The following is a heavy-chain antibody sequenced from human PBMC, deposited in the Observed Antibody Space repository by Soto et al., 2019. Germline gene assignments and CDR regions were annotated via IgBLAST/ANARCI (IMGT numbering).Heavy chain of an antibody. Sequence: PGGSMRISCAASGFTFSSYAMSWVLQAPGKGLEWVSAISGSGGSTYYADSVKGRFTISRDNSKNTLYLQMNSLRADDTAVYYCAKDTYLYFGESDFDYWGQGTLVTVSS. CDR2: ISGSGGST. V-gene: IGHV3-23*01. J-gene: IGHJ4*02. CDR3: AKDTYLYFGESDFDY. CDR1: GFTFSSYA. D-gene: IGHD3-10*01.